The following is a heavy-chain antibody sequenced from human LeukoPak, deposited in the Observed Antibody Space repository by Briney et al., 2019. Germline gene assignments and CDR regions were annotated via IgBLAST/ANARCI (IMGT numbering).Heavy chain of an antibody. Sequence: ASETLSLTCAVSGGSFSGYYWSWIRQPPGKGLEWIGEINHSGSTNYNPSLKSRVTISVDTSKNQFSLKLSSVTAADTAVYYCARRLRYYDSSGYYYHAFDIWGQGTMVTVSS. D-gene: IGHD3-22*01. J-gene: IGHJ3*02. CDR1: GGSFSGYY. CDR3: ARRLRYYDSSGYYYHAFDI. CDR2: INHSGST. V-gene: IGHV4-34*01.